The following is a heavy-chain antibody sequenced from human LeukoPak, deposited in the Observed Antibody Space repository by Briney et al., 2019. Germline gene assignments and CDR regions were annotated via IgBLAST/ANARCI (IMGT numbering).Heavy chain of an antibody. J-gene: IGHJ6*02. V-gene: IGHV1-18*01. D-gene: IGHD3-10*01. CDR2: ISAYNGNT. CDR1: GYTFTHHA. CDR3: ARDIMVRGARGQYGMDV. Sequence: VASVKVSCKASGYTFTHHAIHWVRQAPGQRLEWMGWISAYNGNTNYAQKLQGRVTMTTDTSTSTAYMELRSLRSDDTAVYYCARDIMVRGARGQYGMDVWGQGTTVTVSS.